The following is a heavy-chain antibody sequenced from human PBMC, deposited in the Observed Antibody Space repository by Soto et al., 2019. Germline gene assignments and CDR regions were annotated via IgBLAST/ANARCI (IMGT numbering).Heavy chain of an antibody. D-gene: IGHD6-13*01. CDR3: ARETAAGHSNYYYYGMDV. CDR1: GGTFSSYA. J-gene: IGHJ6*02. Sequence: RASVKVSCKASGGTFSSYAISWVRQAPGQGLEWMGGIIPIFGTANYAQKFQGRVTITADESTSTAYMELSSLRSEDTAVYYCARETAAGHSNYYYYGMDVWGQGTTVTVSS. V-gene: IGHV1-69*13. CDR2: IIPIFGTA.